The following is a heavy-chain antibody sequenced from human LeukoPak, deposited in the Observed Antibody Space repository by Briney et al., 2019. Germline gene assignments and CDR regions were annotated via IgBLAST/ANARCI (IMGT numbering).Heavy chain of an antibody. CDR2: IYYSGST. Sequence: SETLSLTCAVYGGSFSGYYWGWIRQPPGKGLEWIGCIYYSGSTYYNPSLKSRVTISVDTSKNQFSLKLSFVTAADTAVYYCARESRRGYYYDSSGRKDWFDPWGQGTLVTVSS. D-gene: IGHD3-22*01. J-gene: IGHJ5*02. V-gene: IGHV4-34*01. CDR3: ARESRRGYYYDSSGRKDWFDP. CDR1: GGSFSGYY.